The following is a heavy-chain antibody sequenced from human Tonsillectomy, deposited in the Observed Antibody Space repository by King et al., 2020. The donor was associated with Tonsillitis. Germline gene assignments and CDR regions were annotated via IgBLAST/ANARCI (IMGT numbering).Heavy chain of an antibody. Sequence: TLKESGPVLVKPTETLTLTCTVSGFSLSNVRMGVTWIRQPPGKALEWLAHIFSNDEKTYSTSLKSRLTISRDTSKRQVFLTLTDVDPVDTATYFCARTRYYSDTRGHLLYYCDFWGQGTLVTVSS. V-gene: IGHV2-26*01. D-gene: IGHD3-22*01. CDR1: GFSLSNVRMG. J-gene: IGHJ4*02. CDR2: IFSNDEK. CDR3: ARTRYYSDTRGHLLYYCDF.